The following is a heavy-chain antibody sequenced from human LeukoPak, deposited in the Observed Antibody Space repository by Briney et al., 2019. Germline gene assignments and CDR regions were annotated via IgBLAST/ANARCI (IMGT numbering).Heavy chain of an antibody. CDR1: GFTFSSYS. J-gene: IGHJ5*02. Sequence: GGSLRLSCAASGFTFSSYSMNWVRQAPGKGLEWVSSISSSSSYIYYADSVKGRFTISRDNAKNSLYLQMYSLRAEDTAVYYCARDRSSEDDPWGQGTLVTVSS. D-gene: IGHD6-19*01. V-gene: IGHV3-21*01. CDR3: ARDRSSEDDP. CDR2: ISSSSSYI.